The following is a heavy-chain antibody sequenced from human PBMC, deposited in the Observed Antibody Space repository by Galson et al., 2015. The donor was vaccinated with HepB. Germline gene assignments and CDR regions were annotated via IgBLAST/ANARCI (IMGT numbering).Heavy chain of an antibody. J-gene: IGHJ4*02. Sequence: SVKVSCKASGGTFSTYAVNWVQQAPGQGLEWMGRILPIRDIANYAQKFQGRVTITADKSTSTAYMELTNLRSEDTALYYCSRGAVPAANAPFDYWGQGTLVTVSS. CDR2: ILPIRDIA. CDR3: SRGAVPAANAPFDY. D-gene: IGHD2-2*01. V-gene: IGHV1-69*04. CDR1: GGTFSTYA.